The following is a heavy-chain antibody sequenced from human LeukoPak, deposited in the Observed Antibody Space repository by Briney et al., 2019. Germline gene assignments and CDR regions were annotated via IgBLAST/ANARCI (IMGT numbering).Heavy chain of an antibody. CDR1: GFTFDDYA. CDR3: AKGFSSGYYAASPWAFDI. Sequence: PGGSLRLSCSASGFTFDDYAMHWVRQAPGKGLEWVSGISWNSGSIGYADSVKGRFTISRDNAKNTLYLQMNSLRAEDTAVYYCAKGFSSGYYAASPWAFDIWGQGTMVTISS. J-gene: IGHJ3*02. D-gene: IGHD3-22*01. CDR2: ISWNSGSI. V-gene: IGHV3-9*01.